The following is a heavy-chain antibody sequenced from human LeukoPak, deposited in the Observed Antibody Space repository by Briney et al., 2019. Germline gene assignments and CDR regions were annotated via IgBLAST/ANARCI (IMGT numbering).Heavy chain of an antibody. CDR2: IYYSGGT. D-gene: IGHD2-2*01. Sequence: SETLSLTCTVSGGSISSGGYYWSWIRQHPGKGLEWIGYIYYSGGTYYNPSLKSRVTISVDTSKNQFSLKLSSVTAADTAVYYCARDAGSSSSPYYFDYWGQGTLVTVSS. V-gene: IGHV4-31*03. CDR3: ARDAGSSSSPYYFDY. J-gene: IGHJ4*02. CDR1: GGSISSGGYY.